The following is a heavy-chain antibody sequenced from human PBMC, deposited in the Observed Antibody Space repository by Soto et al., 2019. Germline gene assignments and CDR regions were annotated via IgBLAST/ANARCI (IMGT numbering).Heavy chain of an antibody. Sequence: QVQVVESEGGVVQPGTSLRLSCAASGFTFSVSAIHWVRQAPGKGLEWVAVISSDGSHQYYADSVRGRFTISRDNPKNTLYLQMNSLRAEDTAVYYCARPYCRSTRCYLYYYGMDVWGPGTTVTVSS. CDR3: ARPYCRSTRCYLYYYGMDV. CDR2: ISSDGSHQ. D-gene: IGHD2-2*01. J-gene: IGHJ6*02. CDR1: GFTFSVSA. V-gene: IGHV3-30-3*01.